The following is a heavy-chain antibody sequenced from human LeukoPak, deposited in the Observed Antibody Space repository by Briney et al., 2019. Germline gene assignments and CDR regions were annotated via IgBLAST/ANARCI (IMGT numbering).Heavy chain of an antibody. CDR3: AELGITMIGGV. V-gene: IGHV3-48*04. CDR2: INSSGSTI. CDR1: GFSFSNYG. Sequence: SGGSLRLSCAASGFSFSNYGMNWVRQAPGKGLEWVSYINSSGSTIYYADSVKGRFTISRDNAKNSLYLQMNSLRAEDTAVYYCAELGITMIGGVWGKGTTVTISS. D-gene: IGHD3-10*02. J-gene: IGHJ6*04.